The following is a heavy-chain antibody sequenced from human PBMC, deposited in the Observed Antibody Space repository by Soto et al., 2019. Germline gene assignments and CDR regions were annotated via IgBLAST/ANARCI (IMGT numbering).Heavy chain of an antibody. CDR3: ARGIWNTGAYPSFDS. CDR2: LNAAGVS. CDR1: GLTVSANY. D-gene: IGHD2-8*02. Sequence: EVQMVESGGGLVQPGGSLRLSCAASGLTVSANYMAWIRQAPGRGLEWLSSLNAAGVSNSAELVMGRFTISSDRTKNTLFLQMNSLRAEDTAVYYCARGIWNTGAYPSFDSWGQGTLVTVSS. J-gene: IGHJ4*02. V-gene: IGHV3-66*01.